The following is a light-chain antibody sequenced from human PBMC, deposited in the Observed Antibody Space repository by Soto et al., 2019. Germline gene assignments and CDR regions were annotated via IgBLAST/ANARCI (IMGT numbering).Light chain of an antibody. CDR1: SSDVGSYNL. CDR2: EGS. J-gene: IGLJ2*01. CDR3: CSYAGSEV. V-gene: IGLV2-23*01. Sequence: QSVLTQPASVSGSPGQSITISCTGTSSDVGSYNLVSWYQHHPGKAPKLMIYEGSKRPSGVSNRFSGSKSGNTASLTISGLQAEDEADYYCCSYAGSEVFGGGTKVTVL.